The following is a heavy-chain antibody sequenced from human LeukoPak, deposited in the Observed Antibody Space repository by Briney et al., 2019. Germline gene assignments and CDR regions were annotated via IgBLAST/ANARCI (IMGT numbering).Heavy chain of an antibody. J-gene: IGHJ4*02. V-gene: IGHV3-30-3*01. Sequence: SGGSLRLSCAASGFTFSSYAMHWVRQAPGKGLEWVAVISYDGSNKYYADSVKDRFTISRDNSKNTLYLQMNSLRAEDTAVYYCARDDDVVVVAANGVDYWGQGTLVTVSS. CDR2: ISYDGSNK. CDR1: GFTFSSYA. CDR3: ARDDDVVVVAANGVDY. D-gene: IGHD2-15*01.